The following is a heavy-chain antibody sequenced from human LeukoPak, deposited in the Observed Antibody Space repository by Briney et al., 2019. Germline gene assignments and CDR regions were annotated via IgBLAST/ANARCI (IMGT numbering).Heavy chain of an antibody. CDR3: AKDVGQYYGSGSSTNWFDP. V-gene: IGHV3-23*01. J-gene: IGHJ5*02. CDR2: ISGSGGST. Sequence: GGSLRLSCAASGFTFSSYAMSGVRQAPGKGLEWVSAISGSGGSTYYADSVKGRFTISRDNSKNTLYLQMNSLRAEDTAVYYCAKDVGQYYGSGSSTNWFDPWGQGTLVTVSS. CDR1: GFTFSSYA. D-gene: IGHD3-10*01.